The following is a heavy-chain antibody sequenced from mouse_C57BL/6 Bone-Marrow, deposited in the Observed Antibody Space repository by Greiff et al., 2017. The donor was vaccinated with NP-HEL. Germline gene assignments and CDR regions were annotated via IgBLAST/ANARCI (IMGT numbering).Heavy chain of an antibody. J-gene: IGHJ4*01. CDR2: IWRGGST. CDR1: GFSLTSYG. CDR3: AKIYYDYDWLDY. V-gene: IGHV2-5*01. D-gene: IGHD2-4*01. Sequence: VQVVESGPGLVQPSQSLSITCTVSGFSLTSYGVHWVRQSPGKGLEWLGVIWRGGSTDYNAAFMSRLSITKDNSKSQVFFKMNSLQADDTAIYYCAKIYYDYDWLDYWGQGTSVTVSS.